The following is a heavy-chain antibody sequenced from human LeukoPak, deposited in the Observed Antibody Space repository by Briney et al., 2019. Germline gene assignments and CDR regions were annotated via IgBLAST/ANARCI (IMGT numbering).Heavy chain of an antibody. CDR3: AKSPYDSSTFLDY. CDR2: ISWSSGSI. J-gene: IGHJ4*02. Sequence: GGSLRLSCAASGFTFDDYAMRWVRQAPGKGLEWVSGISWSSGSIGYADSVKGRFTISRDNAKNSLYLQMNSLRAEDTALYYCAKSPYDSSTFLDYWGQGTLVTVSS. CDR1: GFTFDDYA. V-gene: IGHV3-9*01. D-gene: IGHD3-22*01.